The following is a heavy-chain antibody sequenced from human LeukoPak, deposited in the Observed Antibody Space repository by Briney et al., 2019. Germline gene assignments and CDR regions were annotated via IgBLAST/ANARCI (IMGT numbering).Heavy chain of an antibody. CDR3: ASRDCSGGSCYAGFDP. D-gene: IGHD2-15*01. V-gene: IGHV1-8*01. J-gene: IGHJ5*02. CDR2: MNPNRGNT. Sequence: ASVKVSCKASGYTFTSYDINWVRQATGQGLEWMGWMNPNRGNTGYARKFQGRVTMTRNTSISTAYMELSSLRSEDTAVYYCASRDCSGGSCYAGFDPWGQGTLVTVSS. CDR1: GYTFTSYD.